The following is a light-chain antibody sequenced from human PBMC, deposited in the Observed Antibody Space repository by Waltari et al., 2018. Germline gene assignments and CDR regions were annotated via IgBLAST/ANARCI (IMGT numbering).Light chain of an antibody. CDR1: SGSIASNY. Sequence: NFMLTQPHSVSESPGKTLTISCTRSSGSIASNYVQWYQQRPGRAPITVIYEVNERPSGVPDRFSGSIDSSSNSASLTISGLKTEDEADYYCQSYNSSNVIFGGGTKLTVL. CDR2: EVN. V-gene: IGLV6-57*04. J-gene: IGLJ2*01. CDR3: QSYNSSNVI.